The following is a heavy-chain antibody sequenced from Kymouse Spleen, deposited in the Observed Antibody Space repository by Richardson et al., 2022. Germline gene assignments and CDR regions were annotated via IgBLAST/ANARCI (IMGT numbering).Heavy chain of an antibody. J-gene: IGHJ6*02. Sequence: QLQLQESGPGLVKPSETLSLTCTVSGGSISSSSYYWGWIRQPPGKGLEWIGSIYYSGSTYYNPSLKSRVTISVDTSKNQFSLKLSSVTAADTAVYYCARHEEGFDWLLSYYYYYGMDVWGQGTTVTVSS. V-gene: IGHV4-39*01. CDR1: GGSISSSSYY. D-gene: IGHD3-9*01. CDR2: IYYSGST. CDR3: ARHEEGFDWLLSYYYYYGMDV.